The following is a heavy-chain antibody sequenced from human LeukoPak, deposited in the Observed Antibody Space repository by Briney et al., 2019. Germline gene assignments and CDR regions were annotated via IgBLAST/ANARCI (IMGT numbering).Heavy chain of an antibody. CDR1: GFTFSSYS. CDR3: AKDLTTVATPYYYYYMDV. D-gene: IGHD4-23*01. CDR2: IGISSSHT. Sequence: GGSLRLSCAASGFTFSSYSMNWVRQAPGKGLEWVSSIGISSSHTSYADSVKGRFTISRDNAENSVYLQMNSLRAEDTAVYYCAKDLTTVATPYYYYYMDVWGKGTTVTVSS. J-gene: IGHJ6*03. V-gene: IGHV3-21*01.